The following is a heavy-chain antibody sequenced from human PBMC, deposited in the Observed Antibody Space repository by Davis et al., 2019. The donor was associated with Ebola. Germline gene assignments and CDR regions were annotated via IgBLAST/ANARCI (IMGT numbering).Heavy chain of an antibody. J-gene: IGHJ5*02. CDR3: TTVPPVYAGHYDSSGYEFDP. D-gene: IGHD3-22*01. CDR1: GFTFSNAW. Sequence: GESLKISCAASGFTFSNAWMSWVRQAPGKELEWVGRIKSKTDGWTTDYAGPVKGRFTISRDDSKNTLYLQMNSLKTEDTAVYYCTTVPPVYAGHYDSSGYEFDPWGQGTLVTVSS. V-gene: IGHV3-15*01. CDR2: IKSKTDGWTT.